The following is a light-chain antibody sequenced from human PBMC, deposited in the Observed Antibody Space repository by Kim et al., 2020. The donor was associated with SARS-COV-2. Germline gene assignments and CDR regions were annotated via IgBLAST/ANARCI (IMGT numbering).Light chain of an antibody. V-gene: IGKV3-15*01. J-gene: IGKJ5*01. CDR1: RSVSTN. Sequence: YPGERAHLACRASRSVSTNLAWYQHTPGQTPRLLIYGASTRATGIPVRFSGSGSATDFTLTISSLQSEDFAVYYCQQYDDWSSITFGQGTRLEIK. CDR3: QQYDDWSSIT. CDR2: GAS.